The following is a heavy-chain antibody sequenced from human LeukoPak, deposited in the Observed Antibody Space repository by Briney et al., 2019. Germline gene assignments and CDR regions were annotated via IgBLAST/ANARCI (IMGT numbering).Heavy chain of an antibody. D-gene: IGHD6-19*01. V-gene: IGHV3-9*01. Sequence: GGSLRLSCAGSGFIFNNYAMHWVRQPPGKGLEWVSGIGWNSGSIDYADSVKGRFTISRDNAKNSLYLQMNSLRVEDTAFYYCAKDNRRHYTSGPNPDSLHWGQGALVTVSS. CDR1: GFIFNNYA. CDR3: AKDNRRHYTSGPNPDSLH. J-gene: IGHJ4*02. CDR2: IGWNSGSI.